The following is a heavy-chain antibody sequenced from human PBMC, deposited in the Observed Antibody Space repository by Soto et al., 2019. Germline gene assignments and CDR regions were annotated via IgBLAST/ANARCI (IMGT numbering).Heavy chain of an antibody. CDR1: GASIRSYH. D-gene: IGHD3-16*01. Sequence: QVQLQESGPGLVKPSETLSLTCAVSGASIRSYHWSWIRQPAGKGLEWIGRMQHTGNKHYHPSLKSQVTLSVDTSKNQISLKMTSVTAADTAVYFCAKDVSSRRWFDPWGQGILVIVSS. CDR3: AKDVSSRRWFDP. V-gene: IGHV4-4*07. CDR2: MQHTGNK. J-gene: IGHJ5*02.